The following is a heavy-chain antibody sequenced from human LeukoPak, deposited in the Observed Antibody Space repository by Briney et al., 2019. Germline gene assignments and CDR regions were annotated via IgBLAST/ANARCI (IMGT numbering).Heavy chain of an antibody. Sequence: GGSLRLSCAASGFTFNNYAMSWVRQAPGKGLEWVSTISGSGGSTYYADSVKGRFTISRDNSKSTLYLQMNSLRAEDTAVYYCAKDWGSGSYQPDAFDIWGQGTMVTVSS. CDR1: GFTFNNYA. J-gene: IGHJ3*02. CDR3: AKDWGSGSYQPDAFDI. CDR2: ISGSGGST. D-gene: IGHD1-26*01. V-gene: IGHV3-23*01.